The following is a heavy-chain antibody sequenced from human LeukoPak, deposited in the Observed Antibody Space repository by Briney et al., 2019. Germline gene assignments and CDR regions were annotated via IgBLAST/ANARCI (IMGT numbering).Heavy chain of an antibody. CDR3: ARDGPWSSSSLRYYYGMDV. V-gene: IGHV3-33*08. D-gene: IGHD6-13*01. CDR1: GFTFSSYG. CDR2: IWYDGSNK. J-gene: IGHJ6*02. Sequence: GRSLRLSCAASGFTFSSYGMHWVRQAPGKGLEWVAVIWYDGSNKYYADSVKGRFTISRDNSKNTLYLQMNSLRAEDTAVYYCARDGPWSSSSLRYYYGMDVWGQGTTVTVSS.